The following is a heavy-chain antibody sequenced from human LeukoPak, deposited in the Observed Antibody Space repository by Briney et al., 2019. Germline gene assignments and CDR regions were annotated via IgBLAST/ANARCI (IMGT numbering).Heavy chain of an antibody. CDR3: ARERGYGDYGPNFDY. D-gene: IGHD4-17*01. J-gene: IGHJ4*02. V-gene: IGHV3-48*03. Sequence: GGSLRLSCAASGFTFSSYEMNWVRQAPGKGLEWVSYISSSGSTIYYADSVEGRFTISRDNAKNSLYLQMNSLRAEDTAVYYCARERGYGDYGPNFDYWGQGTLATVSS. CDR1: GFTFSSYE. CDR2: ISSSGSTI.